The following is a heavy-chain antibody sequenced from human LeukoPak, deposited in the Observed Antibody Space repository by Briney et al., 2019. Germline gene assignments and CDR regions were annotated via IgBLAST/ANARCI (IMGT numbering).Heavy chain of an antibody. CDR1: GGSISSGGYY. Sequence: SETLSLTCTVSGGSISSGGYYWSWIRQHPGKGLEWIGFIYYSGSTYYNPSLKSRVTISVDTSKNQFSLKLSSVTAADTAVYYCARYLDYYGSGSYFRNFDYWGQGTLVTASS. D-gene: IGHD3-10*01. J-gene: IGHJ4*02. V-gene: IGHV4-31*03. CDR3: ARYLDYYGSGSYFRNFDY. CDR2: IYYSGST.